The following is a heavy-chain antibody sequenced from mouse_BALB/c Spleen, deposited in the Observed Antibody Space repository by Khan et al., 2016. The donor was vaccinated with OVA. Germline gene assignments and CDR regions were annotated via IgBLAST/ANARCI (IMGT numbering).Heavy chain of an antibody. CDR1: GYSITSDYA. V-gene: IGHV3-2*02. CDR3: ARRYYYRHWYFEV. Sequence: EVQLQESGPGLVKPSQSLSLTCTVTGYSITSDYAWNWIRQFPGNKLEWMGYISYSGSANYNPSLKSRISITRDTSENQFYLQLNTVTTEDTATLYCARRYYYRHWYFEVWGAGTTITVSS. D-gene: IGHD1-1*01. J-gene: IGHJ1*01. CDR2: ISYSGSA.